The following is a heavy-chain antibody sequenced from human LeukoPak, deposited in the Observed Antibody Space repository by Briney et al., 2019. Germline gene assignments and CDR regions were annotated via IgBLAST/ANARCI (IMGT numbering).Heavy chain of an antibody. J-gene: IGHJ6*03. Sequence: GGSLRLSCAASGFTFSSYAMHWVRQAPGKGLECVAVRSYDGSNKYYADSVKGRFTISRDNSKNTLYLQMNSLRAEDTAVYYCARVALAVENRLVRGGTIYYYYYYMDVWGKGTTVTVSS. D-gene: IGHD6-19*01. CDR3: ARVALAVENRLVRGGTIYYYYYYMDV. CDR2: RSYDGSNK. CDR1: GFTFSSYA. V-gene: IGHV3-30*04.